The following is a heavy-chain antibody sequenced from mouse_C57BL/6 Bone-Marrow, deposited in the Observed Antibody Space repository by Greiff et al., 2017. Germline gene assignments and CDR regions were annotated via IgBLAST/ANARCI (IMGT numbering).Heavy chain of an antibody. V-gene: IGHV1-69*01. CDR1: GYTFTSYW. CDR2: IDPSDSYT. Sequence: QVQLQQPGAELVMPGASVKLSCKASGYTFTSYWMHWVKQRPGQGLEWIGEIDPSDSYTNYNQKFKGKSTLTVDKSSSTAYMQLSSLTYEDSAVYYCAREGLLRAWFAYWGQGTLVTVSA. J-gene: IGHJ3*01. CDR3: AREGLLRAWFAY. D-gene: IGHD1-1*01.